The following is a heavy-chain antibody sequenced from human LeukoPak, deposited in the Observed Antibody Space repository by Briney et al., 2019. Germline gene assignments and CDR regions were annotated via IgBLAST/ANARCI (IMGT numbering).Heavy chain of an antibody. V-gene: IGHV1-2*02. Sequence: ASVKVSCKASGYTFTGYYMHWVRQAPGQGLEWMGWINPNSGGTNYAQKFQGRVTMTRDTSISTAYMELSRLRSDDTAVYYCARSSPHYYDSSVYSHFDYWGPGTLLTVSS. D-gene: IGHD3-22*01. J-gene: IGHJ4*02. CDR1: GYTFTGYY. CDR2: INPNSGGT. CDR3: ARSSPHYYDSSVYSHFDY.